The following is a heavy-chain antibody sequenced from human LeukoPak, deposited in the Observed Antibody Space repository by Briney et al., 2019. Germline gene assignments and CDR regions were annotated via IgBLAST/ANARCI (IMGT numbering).Heavy chain of an antibody. Sequence: SETLSLTCTVSGGSISSSSYYWGWIRQPPGKGLEWIGSVYYSGSTYYNPSLKSRVTISVDTSKNQFSLKLSSVTPPDTAVYYCARQDWTPDWFDPWGQGTLVIVYS. J-gene: IGHJ5*02. CDR1: GGSISSSSYY. V-gene: IGHV4-39*07. D-gene: IGHD3/OR15-3a*01. CDR2: VYYSGST. CDR3: ARQDWTPDWFDP.